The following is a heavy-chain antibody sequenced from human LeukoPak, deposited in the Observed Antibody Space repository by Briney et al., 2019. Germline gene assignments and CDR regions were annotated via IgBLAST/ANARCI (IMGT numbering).Heavy chain of an antibody. V-gene: IGHV3-23*01. CDR1: RFTFSSYA. J-gene: IGHJ4*02. D-gene: IGHD4-17*01. Sequence: PGGSLRLSCAASRFTFSSYAMSWVRQAPGKGLEWVSAISGSGGSTYYADSVKGRYTISRDNSKNTLYLQMNSLRAEDTAVYYCAKGAENYGDSVIDYWGQGTLVIVSS. CDR3: AKGAENYGDSVIDY. CDR2: ISGSGGST.